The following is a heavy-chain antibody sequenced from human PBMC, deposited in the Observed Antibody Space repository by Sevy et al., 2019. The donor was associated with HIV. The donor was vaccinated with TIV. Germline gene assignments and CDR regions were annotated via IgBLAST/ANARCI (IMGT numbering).Heavy chain of an antibody. CDR1: GGSIGSSSYY. J-gene: IGHJ5*02. D-gene: IGHD6-13*01. CDR2: IYYSGST. Sequence: SETLSLTCAVSGGSIGSSSYYWGWIRQPPGKGLEWIGSIYYSGSTYYNPSLKSRVAISVDTPKNQFSLKLSSVTAADTAVYYCARHAAAGTKWYDPWGQGALVTVSS. CDR3: ARHAAAGTKWYDP. V-gene: IGHV4-39*01.